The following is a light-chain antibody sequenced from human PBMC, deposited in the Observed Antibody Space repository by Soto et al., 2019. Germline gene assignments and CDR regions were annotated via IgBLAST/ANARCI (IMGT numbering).Light chain of an antibody. CDR3: QQYDSPRFT. J-gene: IGKJ3*01. CDR1: QDITNL. Sequence: DIQMTQSPSSLSASVGDRVAITCQASQDITNLLNWYQQKPGKAHKLLVYDASNLQAGVPSRFSGSGSGTDFTFTISSLQPEDIATYYCQQYDSPRFTFGPGTKVDMK. V-gene: IGKV1-33*01. CDR2: DAS.